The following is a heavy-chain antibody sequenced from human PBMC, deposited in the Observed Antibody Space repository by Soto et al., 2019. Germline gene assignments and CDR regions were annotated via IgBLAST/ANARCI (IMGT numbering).Heavy chain of an antibody. D-gene: IGHD3-3*01. V-gene: IGHV1-18*01. Sequence: ASVKVSCTSSGYTFTIYGISWVRQAPGQGLEWMGWISAYNGNTNYAQKLQGRVTMTTDTSTSTAYMELRSLRSDDTAVYYCARLVRILRFLEWPLPYSYYYYGMDVWGQGTTVTVSS. CDR1: GYTFTIYG. CDR3: ARLVRILRFLEWPLPYSYYYYGMDV. J-gene: IGHJ6*02. CDR2: ISAYNGNT.